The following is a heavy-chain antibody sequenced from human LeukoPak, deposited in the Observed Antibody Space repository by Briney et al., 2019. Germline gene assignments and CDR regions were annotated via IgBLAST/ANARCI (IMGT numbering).Heavy chain of an antibody. D-gene: IGHD3-22*01. CDR1: GFTFSSYS. J-gene: IGHJ4*02. CDR2: SSSSSSYI. V-gene: IGHV3-21*01. CDR3: ARGTSLIGGVRYYFDY. Sequence: PGGSLRLSCAASGFTFSSYSMNWVRQAPGKGLEWVSSSSSSSSYIYYADSVKGRFTISRDNAKNSLYLQMNSLRAEDTAVYYCARGTSLIGGVRYYFDYWGQGTLVTVSS.